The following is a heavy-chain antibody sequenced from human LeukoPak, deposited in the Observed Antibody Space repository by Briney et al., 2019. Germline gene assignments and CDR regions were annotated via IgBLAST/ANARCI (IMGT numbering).Heavy chain of an antibody. CDR3: AREPSWFGELIGAFDI. V-gene: IGHV3-23*01. CDR2: FSRNGRDT. Sequence: GGSLRLSCAASGFTFGSFAMSWVRQAPGKGPEWVSTFSRNGRDTYYADSVKGRFTIFRDNSKNTLYLQMNSLRVEDTAVYYCAREPSWFGELIGAFDIWGQGTMVTVSS. CDR1: GFTFGSFA. J-gene: IGHJ3*02. D-gene: IGHD3-10*01.